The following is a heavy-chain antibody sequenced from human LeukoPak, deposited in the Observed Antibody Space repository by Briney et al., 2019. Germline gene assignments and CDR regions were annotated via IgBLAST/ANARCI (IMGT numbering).Heavy chain of an antibody. CDR2: INHSGST. V-gene: IGHV4-34*01. CDR3: ARALGPRITIFGVVIIPRWFDP. J-gene: IGHJ5*02. D-gene: IGHD3-3*01. Sequence: PSETLSLTCAVYGRSFSGYYWSWIRQPPGKGLELIGEINHSGSTNYNPSLKSRVTISVDTSKNQFSLKLSSVTAADTAVYYCARALGPRITIFGVVIIPRWFDPWGQGTLVAVSS. CDR1: GRSFSGYY.